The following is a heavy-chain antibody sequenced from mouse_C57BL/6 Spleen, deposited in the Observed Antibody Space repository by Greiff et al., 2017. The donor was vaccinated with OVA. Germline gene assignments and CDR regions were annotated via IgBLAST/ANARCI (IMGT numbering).Heavy chain of an antibody. V-gene: IGHV1-82*01. CDR1: GYAFSSSW. D-gene: IGHD2-3*01. CDR3: ARGGDGYFDAMDY. J-gene: IGHJ4*01. CDR2: IYPGDGDT. Sequence: QVQLQQSGPELVKPGASVKISCKASGYAFSSSWMNWVKQRPGKGLEWIGRIYPGDGDTNYNGKFKGKATLTADKSSSTAYMQLSSLTSEDSAVYFCARGGDGYFDAMDYWGQGTSVTVSS.